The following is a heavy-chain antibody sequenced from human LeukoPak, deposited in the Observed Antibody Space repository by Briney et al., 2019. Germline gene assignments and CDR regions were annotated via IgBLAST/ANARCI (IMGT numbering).Heavy chain of an antibody. J-gene: IGHJ4*02. V-gene: IGHV3-21*01. CDR1: GFTCSSYS. Sequence: GGSLRLSCAASGFTCSSYSMNWVRQAPGKGLEWVSSISSSSSYIYYADSVKGRFTISRGNAKNSLYLHMNSLRAEDTAVYYCARSPAGYSSGWYPNYWGQGTLVTVSS. CDR2: ISSSSSYI. CDR3: ARSPAGYSSGWYPNY. D-gene: IGHD6-19*01.